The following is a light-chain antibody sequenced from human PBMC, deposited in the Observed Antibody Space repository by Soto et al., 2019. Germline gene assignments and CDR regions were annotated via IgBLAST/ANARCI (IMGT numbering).Light chain of an antibody. V-gene: IGKV3-20*01. CDR2: GAS. CDR1: QSVSSSY. Sequence: EIVLTQSPGTLSLSPGERATLSCRASQSVSSSYLAWYQQKPGQAPRLLNYGASSRATGIPDRFSGSGSGTDFTLTISRLEPEDFAVYYCQQYGSSPPQWTFGQGTKVEIK. J-gene: IGKJ1*01. CDR3: QQYGSSPPQWT.